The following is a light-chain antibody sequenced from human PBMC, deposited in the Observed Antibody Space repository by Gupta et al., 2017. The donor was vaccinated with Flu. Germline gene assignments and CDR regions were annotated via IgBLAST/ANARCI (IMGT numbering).Light chain of an antibody. CDR3: QQYEDSPYA. CDR2: GAS. CDR1: HSVSSTY. V-gene: IGKV3-20*01. Sequence: ERATLSCRASHSVSSTYFAWYQQKPGQAPRLLIYGASSRTTGIPDRFSGSGSGTDFTLTISRLEPEDSAVYYCQQYEDSPYAFGQGTKLEIK. J-gene: IGKJ2*01.